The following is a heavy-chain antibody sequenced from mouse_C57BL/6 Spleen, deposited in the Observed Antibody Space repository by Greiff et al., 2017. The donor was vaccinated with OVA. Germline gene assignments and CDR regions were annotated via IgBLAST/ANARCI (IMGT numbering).Heavy chain of an antibody. CDR3: ARSSWSAWFAY. V-gene: IGHV1-61*01. Sequence: QVQLQQSGAELVRPGSSVKLSCKASGYTFTSYWMDWVKQRPGQGLEWIGNIYPSDSETHYNQKFKDKATLTVDKSSSTAYMQLSSLTSEDSAVYYCARSSWSAWFAYWGQGTLVTVSA. CDR2: IYPSDSET. J-gene: IGHJ3*01. CDR1: GYTFTSYW.